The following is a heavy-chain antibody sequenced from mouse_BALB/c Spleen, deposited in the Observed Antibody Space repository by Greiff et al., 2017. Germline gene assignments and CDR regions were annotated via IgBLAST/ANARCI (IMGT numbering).Heavy chain of an antibody. CDR2: INPSNGRT. J-gene: IGHJ2*01. CDR1: GYTFTSYW. CDR3: ARNYYGSSY. D-gene: IGHD1-1*01. V-gene: IGHV1S81*02. Sequence: VQLQQPGAELVKPGASVKLSCKASGYTFTSYWMHWVKQRPGQGLEWIGEINPSNGRTNYNEKFKSKATLTVDKSSSTAYMQLSSLTSEDSAVYYCARNYYGSSYWGQGTTLTVSS.